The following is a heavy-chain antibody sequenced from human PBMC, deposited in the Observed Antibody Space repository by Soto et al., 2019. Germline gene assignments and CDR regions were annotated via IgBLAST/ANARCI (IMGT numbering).Heavy chain of an antibody. Sequence: QVQLVESGGGVVQPGRSLRLSCAASGFTFSSYGMHWVRQAPDKGLEWVAVIWYDGSNKYYADSVKGRFTISRDNSKNTLYLQMNSLRAEDTAVYYWAMEYCSGGRCYYYGMEVWGQGTTVTVSS. J-gene: IGHJ6*02. CDR3: AMEYCSGGRCYYYGMEV. CDR2: IWYDGSNK. V-gene: IGHV3-33*01. D-gene: IGHD2-15*01. CDR1: GFTFSSYG.